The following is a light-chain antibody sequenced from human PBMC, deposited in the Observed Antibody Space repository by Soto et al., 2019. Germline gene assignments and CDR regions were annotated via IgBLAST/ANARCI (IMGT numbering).Light chain of an antibody. V-gene: IGKV3-15*01. CDR2: DAS. CDR1: LSVSRN. J-gene: IGKJ1*01. CDR3: QQYNAWPRT. Sequence: EIVMTQSPATLSVSPGXRATLSCRASLSVSRNLAWYQQKPGQAPRLLIFDASTRATGIPARFSGSGSGTEFTLTITSLQSEDFAVYYCQQYNAWPRTFGQGTKVDIK.